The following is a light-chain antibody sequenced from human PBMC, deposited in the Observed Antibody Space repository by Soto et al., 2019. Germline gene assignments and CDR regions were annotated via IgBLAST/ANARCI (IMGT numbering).Light chain of an antibody. CDR2: GAS. CDR3: QQYGTSPT. J-gene: IGKJ3*01. CDR1: QSVSSTY. Sequence: EIVLTQSPGTLSLSPGERATLSCRASQSVSSTYLAWYQQKPGQAPRLLIYGASSRATGIPDRFSGGGSGTDFTLTISRLEPEDLAVYYCQQYGTSPTFGPGTKVDIK. V-gene: IGKV3-20*01.